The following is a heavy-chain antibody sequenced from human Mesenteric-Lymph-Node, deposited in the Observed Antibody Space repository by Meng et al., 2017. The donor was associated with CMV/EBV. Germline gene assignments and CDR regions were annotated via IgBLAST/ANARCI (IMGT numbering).Heavy chain of an antibody. J-gene: IGHJ4*02. CDR3: ARETVDYNFPRYFDY. V-gene: IGHV3-21*01. D-gene: IGHD1-20*01. CDR2: ISSSSSYI. Sequence: GGSLRLSCAASGFTFSSYSMNWVRQAPGKGLEWVSSISSSSSYIYYADSVKGRFTISRDNAKNSLYLQMNSLRAEDTAVYYCARETVDYNFPRYFDYWGQGRLVTVSS. CDR1: GFTFSSYS.